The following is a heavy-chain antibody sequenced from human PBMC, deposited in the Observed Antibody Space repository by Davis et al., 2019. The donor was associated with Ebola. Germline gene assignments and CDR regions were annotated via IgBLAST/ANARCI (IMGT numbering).Heavy chain of an antibody. D-gene: IGHD1-26*01. CDR3: AKAGHCGNYCSSDS. V-gene: IGHV3-23*01. CDR2: ISGSGGST. CDR1: GFTVSSDY. Sequence: PGGSLRLSCVASGFTVSSDYMSWVRQAPGKGLEWVSAISGSGGSTYYADSVKGRFTISRDNSKNTLYLQMNSLRAEDTAVYYCAKAGHCGNYCSSDSWGQGTLVTVSS. J-gene: IGHJ4*02.